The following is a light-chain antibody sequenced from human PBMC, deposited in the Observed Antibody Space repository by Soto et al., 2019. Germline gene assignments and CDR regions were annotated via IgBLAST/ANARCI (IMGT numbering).Light chain of an antibody. CDR3: AAWDDSLNGPV. Sequence: QSVLTQPPSASGTPGQRVAISCSGSSSNIGSHTVNWYQQLPGTAPKLLIYGNDQRPSGVPDRFSGSKSGTSASLAISGLQSEDEVDYYCAAWDDSLNGPVFGVGTQLTVL. CDR1: SSNIGSHT. CDR2: GND. V-gene: IGLV1-44*01. J-gene: IGLJ3*02.